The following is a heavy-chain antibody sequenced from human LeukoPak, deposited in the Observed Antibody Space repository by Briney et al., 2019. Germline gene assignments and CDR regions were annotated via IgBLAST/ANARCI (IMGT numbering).Heavy chain of an antibody. D-gene: IGHD6-13*01. CDR1: GGTFSSYA. CDR3: ARSSIIAAAGPYYFDY. Sequence: ASVKVSCKASGGTFSSYAISWVRQPPGQGVEWMGGIIPIFGTANYAQKFQGRVTITADKSTSTAYMELSSLRSEDTAVYYCARSSIIAAAGPYYFDYWGQGTLVTVSS. CDR2: IIPIFGTA. V-gene: IGHV1-69*06. J-gene: IGHJ4*02.